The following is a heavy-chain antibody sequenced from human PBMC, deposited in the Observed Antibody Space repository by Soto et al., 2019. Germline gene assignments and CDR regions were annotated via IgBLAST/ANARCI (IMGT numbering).Heavy chain of an antibody. J-gene: IGHJ2*01. CDR1: GFTFSSYG. CDR2: IWYDGSNK. V-gene: IGHV3-33*01. Sequence: GGSLRLSCAASGFTFSSYGMHWVRQAPGKGLEWVAVIWYDGSNKYYADSVKGRFTISRDNSKNTLYLQMNSLRAEDTAVYYCARDALDTAFVNPPYYFALWGRGTLVTVSS. D-gene: IGHD5-18*01. CDR3: ARDALDTAFVNPPYYFAL.